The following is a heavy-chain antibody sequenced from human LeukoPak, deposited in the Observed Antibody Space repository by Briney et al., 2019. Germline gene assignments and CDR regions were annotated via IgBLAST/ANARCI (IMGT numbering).Heavy chain of an antibody. CDR2: IYYSGST. Sequence: SETLSLTCTVSGVSISSSSYYWGWIRQPPGKGLEWIGSIYYSGSTYYNPSLKSGVTITVDTSKNQCSLKLSSVTASDTAVYYCARKDYSDPWGQGTTVTVSS. CDR3: ARKDYSDP. CDR1: GVSISSSSYY. V-gene: IGHV4-39*01. J-gene: IGHJ6*02. D-gene: IGHD2-15*01.